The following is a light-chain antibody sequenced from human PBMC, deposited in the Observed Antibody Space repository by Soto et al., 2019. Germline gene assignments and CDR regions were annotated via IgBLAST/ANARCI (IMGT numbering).Light chain of an antibody. J-gene: IGKJ5*01. CDR1: QSISTY. V-gene: IGKV1-39*01. CDR2: DAS. CDR3: QQNYMDPIT. Sequence: DTQTNQSPSTLSSSSGIRVTITSRASQSISTYLNWYQKKPGKAPNVLIYDASRLQSGVPSRFSGSGGGTDFTLSISSVQPEDFATYFCQQNYMDPITVGPGTRVEIK.